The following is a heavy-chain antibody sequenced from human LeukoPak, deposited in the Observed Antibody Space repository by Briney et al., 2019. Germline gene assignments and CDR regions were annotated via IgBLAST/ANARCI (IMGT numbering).Heavy chain of an antibody. CDR3: AAGWYFDY. CDR2: ISDSGRNT. V-gene: IGHV3-23*01. CDR1: GFTFSNAW. D-gene: IGHD2-15*01. Sequence: GGSLRLSCAASGFTFSNAWMSWVRQTPGKGLEWVSAISDSGRNTYYADFVKGRFTISRDDSKNTLYLQMNSLRAEDTAVYYCAAGWYFDYWGQGTLVTVSS. J-gene: IGHJ4*02.